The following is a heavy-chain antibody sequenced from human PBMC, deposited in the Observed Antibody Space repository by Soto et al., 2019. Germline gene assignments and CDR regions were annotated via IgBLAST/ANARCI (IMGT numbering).Heavy chain of an antibody. CDR2: ISSSSSYI. V-gene: IGHV3-21*01. J-gene: IGHJ6*03. Sequence: GGSLRLSCAASGFTFSSYSMNWVRQAPGKGLEWVSSISSSSSYIYYADSVKGRFTISRDNAKNSLYLQMNSLRAEDTAVYYCARVTIVVVPAANADYYYYMDVWGKGTTVTVSS. CDR3: ARVTIVVVPAANADYYYYMDV. CDR1: GFTFSSYS. D-gene: IGHD2-2*01.